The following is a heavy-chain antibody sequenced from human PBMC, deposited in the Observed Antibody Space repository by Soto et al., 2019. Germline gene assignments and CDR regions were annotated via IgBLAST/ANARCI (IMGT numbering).Heavy chain of an antibody. CDR3: ARGSSSSRSTYYYGMDV. V-gene: IGHV3-72*01. J-gene: IGHJ6*02. CDR1: GFTFSDHY. CDR2: TRNKANSYTT. D-gene: IGHD6-6*01. Sequence: GGSLRLSCAASGFTFSDHYMDWVRQAPGKGLEWVGRTRNKANSYTTEYAASVKGRFTISRGDSRDSLYLQMNSLRNEDTAVYFCARGSSSSRSTYYYGMDVWGQGTTVTVSS.